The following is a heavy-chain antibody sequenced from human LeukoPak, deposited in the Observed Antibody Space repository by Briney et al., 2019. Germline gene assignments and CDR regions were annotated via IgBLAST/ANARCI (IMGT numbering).Heavy chain of an antibody. V-gene: IGHV4-59*08. CDR2: IYSSGSGRAA. Sequence: SETLSLTCTVSGASMSSYYWSWIRRPPGKGLEWLGNIYSSGSGRAARSSPSLKSRLTISVGTSKKQVSLTLSSVTAADTAVYYCASSRDGYNPLFDYWGQGTLVTVSS. D-gene: IGHD5-24*01. J-gene: IGHJ4*02. CDR1: GASMSSYY. CDR3: ASSRDGYNPLFDY.